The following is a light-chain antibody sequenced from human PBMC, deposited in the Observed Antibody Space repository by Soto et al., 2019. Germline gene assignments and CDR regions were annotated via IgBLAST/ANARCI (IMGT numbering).Light chain of an antibody. CDR1: QDISNY. Sequence: DIQLTQSPSFLSASVGDRVTITCRASQDISNYLAWYQQKPGKAPNFLIYATSTFQSGVPSRFSGSGSGTEFTLTISSLQPEDFATYYCQQVNSYPLTCGGGTKVDIK. CDR3: QQVNSYPLT. J-gene: IGKJ4*01. CDR2: ATS. V-gene: IGKV1-9*01.